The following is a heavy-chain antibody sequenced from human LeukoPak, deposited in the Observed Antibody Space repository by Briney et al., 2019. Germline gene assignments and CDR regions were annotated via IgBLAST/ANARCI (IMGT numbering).Heavy chain of an antibody. CDR1: GFTFSSYS. J-gene: IGHJ4*02. V-gene: IGHV3-21*01. CDR3: ARDRNYDILTGYYPFDY. Sequence: GRSLRLSCAASGFTFSSYSMNWVRQAPGKGLEWVSSISSSSYIYYADSVKGRFTISRDNAKNSLYLQMNSLRAEDTAVYYCARDRNYDILTGYYPFDYWGQGTLVTVSS. D-gene: IGHD3-9*01. CDR2: ISSSSYI.